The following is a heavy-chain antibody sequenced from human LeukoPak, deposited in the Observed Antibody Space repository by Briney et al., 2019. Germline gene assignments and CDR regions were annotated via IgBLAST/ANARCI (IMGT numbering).Heavy chain of an antibody. J-gene: IGHJ4*02. CDR1: GGSISNYY. CDR3: ARGRWLQFSD. Sequence: SETLSLTCTVSGGSISNYYWNWIRQPPGKGLEWIGYIYFTGSTNYNPSLKSRVTISLDTSKNQFSLKPSSVTAADTAIYYCARGRWLQFSDWGPGTLVTVSS. D-gene: IGHD5-24*01. V-gene: IGHV4-59*01. CDR2: IYFTGST.